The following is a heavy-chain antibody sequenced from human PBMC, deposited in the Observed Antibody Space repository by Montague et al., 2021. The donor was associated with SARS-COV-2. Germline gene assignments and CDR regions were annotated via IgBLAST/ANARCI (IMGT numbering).Heavy chain of an antibody. CDR2: VDYSGNT. CDR1: GGPISGSSDY. J-gene: IGHJ4*02. V-gene: IGHV4-39*01. D-gene: IGHD5-12*01. CDR3: ARREYSYGWGD. Sequence: SETLSLTCTVTGGPISGSSDYWGWIRQSPGKGLEWIASVDYSGNTXYSPSLKSRLTISVDTPKNQFSLKLNSVTAADTALYYCARREYSYGWGDWGQGTLVTVSS.